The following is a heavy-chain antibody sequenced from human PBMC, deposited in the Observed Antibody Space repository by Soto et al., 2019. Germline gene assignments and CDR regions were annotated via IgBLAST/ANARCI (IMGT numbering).Heavy chain of an antibody. Sequence: EVQLVESGAEVKKPGESLKISCKGSGYRFSVHGIGWVRQAPGKGLECMAIIFPGDSDVRYSPSFQGQVTISADRSNSTAHLQWSSLKASDSAIYYCVRLEGGWLQHGQQVPLPFDIWGRGTKVTVSS. CDR3: VRLEGGWLQHGQQVPLPFDI. CDR2: IFPGDSDV. V-gene: IGHV5-51*01. J-gene: IGHJ3*02. D-gene: IGHD3-22*01. CDR1: GYRFSVHG.